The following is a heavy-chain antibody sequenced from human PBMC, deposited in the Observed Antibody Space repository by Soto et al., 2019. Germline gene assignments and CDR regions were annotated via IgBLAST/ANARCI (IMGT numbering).Heavy chain of an antibody. V-gene: IGHV3-9*01. CDR3: AKDGIAAAGPIDYYYYYYMDV. CDR1: GFTFDDYA. CDR2: ISWNSGSI. D-gene: IGHD6-13*01. J-gene: IGHJ6*03. Sequence: EVQLVESGGGLVQPGRSPRLSCAASGFTFDDYAMHWVRQAPGKGLEWVSGISWNSGSIGYADSVKGRFTISRDNAKNSLYLQMNSLRAEDTALYYCAKDGIAAAGPIDYYYYYYMDVWGKGTTVTVSS.